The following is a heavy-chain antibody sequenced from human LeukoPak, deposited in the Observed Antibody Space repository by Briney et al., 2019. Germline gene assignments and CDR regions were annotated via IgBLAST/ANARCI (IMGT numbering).Heavy chain of an antibody. CDR2: IYPGDSDT. CDR3: ARWRRDYDSSGYYYGMDV. V-gene: IGHV5-51*01. J-gene: IGHJ6*02. D-gene: IGHD3-22*01. CDR1: GYSFTSYW. Sequence: GESLNISCKGSGYSFTSYWIGWVRQMPGKGLEWMGIIYPGDSDTRYSPSFQGQVTISADKSISTAYLQWSSLKASDTAMYYCARWRRDYDSSGYYYGMDVWGQGTTDPVSS.